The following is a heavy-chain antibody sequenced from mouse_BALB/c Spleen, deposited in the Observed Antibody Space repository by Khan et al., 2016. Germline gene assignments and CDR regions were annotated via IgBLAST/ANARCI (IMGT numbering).Heavy chain of an antibody. CDR2: INPGSGGT. CDR3: ASPSGGSYVGFAY. D-gene: IGHD1-1*02. Sequence: QLQGSGAELVRPGTSVKVSCKASGYAFTNCLIEWVKQRPGQGLEWIGVINPGSGGTNYNERFKGKATLTADNSSSTAYMQLSSLTSDDSAVFFCASPSGGSYVGFAYWGPGTLVTVSA. CDR1: GYAFTNCL. V-gene: IGHV1-54*01. J-gene: IGHJ3*01.